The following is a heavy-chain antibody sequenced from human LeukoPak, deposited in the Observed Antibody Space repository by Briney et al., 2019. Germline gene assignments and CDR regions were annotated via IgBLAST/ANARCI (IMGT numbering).Heavy chain of an antibody. CDR2: ISGYNDNT. V-gene: IGHV1-18*01. Sequence: ASVKVSCRASGYTFTNYGISWVRQAPGQGLEWMGWISGYNDNTKYAQKLQGRVILTTDTSTSTAYMELRSLRSDDTAVYYCARDLHSGYGDFVPDAFDIWLQGTMVTIPS. J-gene: IGHJ3*02. D-gene: IGHD4-17*01. CDR3: ARDLHSGYGDFVPDAFDI. CDR1: GYTFTNYG.